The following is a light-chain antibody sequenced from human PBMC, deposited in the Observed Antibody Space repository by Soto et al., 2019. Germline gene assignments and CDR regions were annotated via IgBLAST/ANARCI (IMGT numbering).Light chain of an antibody. J-gene: IGLJ1*01. V-gene: IGLV2-14*01. CDR1: SSDVGGYNY. CDR3: SSYTSSSTLYV. Sequence: QSVLTQPASVSGSPGQSITISCTGTSSDVGGYNYVSWYQQHPGKAPTLIIYEVSNRPSGVSNRFSGSKSGDTASLTISGLHADDEADYYCSSYTSSSTLYVFGTGTKLTVL. CDR2: EVS.